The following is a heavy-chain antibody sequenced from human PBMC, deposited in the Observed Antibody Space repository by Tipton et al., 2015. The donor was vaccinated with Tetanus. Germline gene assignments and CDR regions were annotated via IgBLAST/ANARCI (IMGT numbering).Heavy chain of an antibody. CDR3: ARVVVGAYYFDY. CDR2: IYYSGST. D-gene: IGHD1-26*01. Sequence: TLSLTCTVSGGSISSYYWSWIRQPPGKGLEWIGYIYYSGSTNYNPSLKSRVTISVDTSKNQFSLKLSSVTAADTAVYYCARVVVGAYYFDYWGQGTLVTVSS. CDR1: GGSISSYY. V-gene: IGHV4-59*01. J-gene: IGHJ4*02.